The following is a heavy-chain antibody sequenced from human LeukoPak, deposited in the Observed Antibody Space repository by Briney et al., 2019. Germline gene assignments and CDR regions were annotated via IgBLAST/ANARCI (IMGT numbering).Heavy chain of an antibody. D-gene: IGHD4-4*01. CDR2: IQSDGGRT. J-gene: IGHJ5*02. CDR1: GFSFSTYW. CDR3: ARGLLTDWFDP. Sequence: PGGSLRLSGAAAGFSFSTYWMHWVLQARGKGLVWVSCIQSDGGRTIYADAVKGRFTISRDNAKNTLYLQMNSLRVEDTAVYYCARGLLTDWFDPWGQGTLVTVSS. V-gene: IGHV3-74*01.